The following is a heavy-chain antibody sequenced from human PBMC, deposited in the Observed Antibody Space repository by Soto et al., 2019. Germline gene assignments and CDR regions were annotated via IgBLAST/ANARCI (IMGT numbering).Heavy chain of an antibody. Sequence: GGSLRLSCAASGFTFSSYAMSWVRQAPGKGLEWLSAISGSGGSTYYADSVKGRFTISRDNSKNTLYLQMNSLRAEDTAVYYWAKDLEYSSSSSYFDYWGQGTLVTVSS. J-gene: IGHJ4*02. CDR1: GFTFSSYA. D-gene: IGHD6-6*01. CDR3: AKDLEYSSSSSYFDY. V-gene: IGHV3-23*01. CDR2: ISGSGGST.